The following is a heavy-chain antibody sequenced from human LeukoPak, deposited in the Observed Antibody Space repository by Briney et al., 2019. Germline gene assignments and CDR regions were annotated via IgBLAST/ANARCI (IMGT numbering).Heavy chain of an antibody. D-gene: IGHD2-15*01. CDR3: ARRVDNCSGGSCPWFYYYYGMDV. CDR2: IYYSGST. V-gene: IGHV4-59*05. J-gene: IGHJ6*02. CDR1: GGSISSYY. Sequence: SETLSLTCTVSGGSISSYYWSWIRQPPGKGLEWIGSIYYSGSTYYNPSLKSRVTISVDTSKNQFSLKLSSVTAADTAVYYCARRVDNCSGGSCPWFYYYYGMDVWGQGTTVTVSS.